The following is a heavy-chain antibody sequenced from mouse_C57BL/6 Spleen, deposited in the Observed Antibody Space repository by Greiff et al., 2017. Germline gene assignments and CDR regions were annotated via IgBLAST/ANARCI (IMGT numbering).Heavy chain of an antibody. J-gene: IGHJ3*01. CDR1: GYTFTSYW. V-gene: IGHV1-69*01. CDR3: ARGELLRPRFAY. Sequence: QVQLQQPGAELVMPGASVKLSCKASGYTFTSYWMHWVKQRPGQGLEWIGEIDPSDSYTNYNQKFKGKSTLTVDKSSSTAYMQLSSLTSEDSAVYYCARGELLRPRFAYWGQVTLVTVSA. D-gene: IGHD1-1*01. CDR2: IDPSDSYT.